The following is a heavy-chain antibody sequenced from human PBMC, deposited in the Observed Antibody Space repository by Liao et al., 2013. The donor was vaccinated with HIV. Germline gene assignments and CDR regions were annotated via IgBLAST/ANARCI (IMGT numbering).Heavy chain of an antibody. V-gene: IGHV4-61*02. CDR1: GGSFSGGSYY. CDR3: ARIVATIHHYYYMDV. D-gene: IGHD5-12*01. CDR2: IYVSGST. Sequence: QVQLQEAGPGLVKPSQTLSLICSVSGGSFSGGSYYWSWIRQPAGKGLEWIGHIYVSGSTNYNPSLKSRVTISADTSKNQFSLELTSVTAADTAVYYCARIVATIHHYYYMDVWGERDHGHRLL. J-gene: IGHJ6*03.